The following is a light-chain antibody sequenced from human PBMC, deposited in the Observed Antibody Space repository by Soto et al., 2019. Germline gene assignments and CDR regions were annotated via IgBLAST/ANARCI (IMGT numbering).Light chain of an antibody. CDR3: SSYTSGSTLPWV. V-gene: IGLV2-18*02. CDR2: EVN. CDR1: SSDVGSYNR. Sequence: QSALTQPPSVSGSPGQSVTISCTGTSSDVGSYNRLSWYQQPPGTAPKLIMYEVNTRPSGVPDRFSGSKSGSTASLTISGLQLEDEAVYYCSSYTSGSTLPWVFGTGTKLTVL. J-gene: IGLJ1*01.